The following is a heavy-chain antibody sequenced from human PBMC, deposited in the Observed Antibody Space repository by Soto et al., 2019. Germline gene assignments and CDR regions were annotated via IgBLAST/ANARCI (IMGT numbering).Heavy chain of an antibody. Sequence: EVQLLESGGGLVQAGGSLRLSCRASGSTSSSDAMTWVRQAPGKGLGWVSVISGGGDSAYYADSVQGRFAISRDNSKNTLFLQMSSLRAEDTAVYYCAKVGYESGGYYYHDAFHIWGQGTMVTVSS. J-gene: IGHJ3*02. CDR2: ISGGGDSA. CDR1: GSTSSSDA. CDR3: AKVGYESGGYYYHDAFHI. D-gene: IGHD3-22*01. V-gene: IGHV3-23*01.